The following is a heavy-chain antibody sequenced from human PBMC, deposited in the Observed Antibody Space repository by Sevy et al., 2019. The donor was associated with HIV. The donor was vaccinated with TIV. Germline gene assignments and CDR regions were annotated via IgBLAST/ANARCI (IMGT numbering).Heavy chain of an antibody. V-gene: IGHV3-23*01. CDR3: AKMVASYYYYGMDV. CDR1: GFTFSSYV. D-gene: IGHD2-15*01. J-gene: IGHJ6*02. CDR2: ISGSGGST. Sequence: GGSLRLSCAASGFTFSSYVMSWVRQAPGKGLEWVSAISGSGGSTYYADSVKGRFTISRDNSKNTLYLQMNSLRAEDTAVYYCAKMVASYYYYGMDVWGQGTTVTVSS.